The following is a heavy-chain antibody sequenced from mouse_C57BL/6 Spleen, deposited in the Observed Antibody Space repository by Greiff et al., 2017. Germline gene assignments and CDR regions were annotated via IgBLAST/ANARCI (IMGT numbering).Heavy chain of an antibody. D-gene: IGHD1-1*01. CDR2: IYWDDDK. CDR3: AHITTVVAHWYFDV. V-gene: IGHV8-12*01. J-gene: IGHJ1*03. CDR1: GFSLSTSGMG. Sequence: QVQLKESGPGILQSSQTLSLTCSFSGFSLSTSGMGVSWIRQPSGKGLEWLAHIYWDDDKRYNPSLKSRLTISKDTSRNQVFLKITSVDTADTATYYCAHITTVVAHWYFDVWGTGTTVTVSS.